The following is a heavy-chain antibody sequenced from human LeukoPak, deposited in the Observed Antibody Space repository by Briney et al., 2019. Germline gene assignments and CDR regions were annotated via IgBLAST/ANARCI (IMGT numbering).Heavy chain of an antibody. CDR1: GYTFTGYY. J-gene: IGHJ4*02. Sequence: ASVKVSCKASGYTFTGYYMHWVRQAPGQGLERMGWINPNSGGTNYAQKFQGRVTMTRDTSISTAYMELSRLRSDDTAVYYCARGGPYYYDSSGLFDYWGQGTLVTVSS. D-gene: IGHD3-22*01. CDR2: INPNSGGT. V-gene: IGHV1-2*02. CDR3: ARGGPYYYDSSGLFDY.